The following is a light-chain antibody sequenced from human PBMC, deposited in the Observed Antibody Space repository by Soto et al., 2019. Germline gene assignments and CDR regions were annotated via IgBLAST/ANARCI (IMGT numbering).Light chain of an antibody. CDR3: QQYGSSPPIT. CDR1: QSFRGL. CDR2: GAS. J-gene: IGKJ3*01. Sequence: EVVLTQSPVTLSLSPGERATLSCRASQSFRGLLAWYQQKPGQAPRLLIYGASSTPTGNPHRLSGSGSGTDFTLTSSRLEPEDFAVYYCQQYGSSPPITFGPGTKVHIK. V-gene: IGKV3-20*01.